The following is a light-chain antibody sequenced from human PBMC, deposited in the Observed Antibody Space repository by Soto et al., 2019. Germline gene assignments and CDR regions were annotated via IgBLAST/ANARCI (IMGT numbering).Light chain of an antibody. Sequence: EIVLTQSPGTLSLSPGERATLSCRASQYVSTTFFAWYQQKPGQAPRLLIYDASHRATGVPGRFSGTGSGTDFTLTISSLEPEDFAVYYCLQRSTRPLTFGGGTRVEI. CDR2: DAS. CDR1: QYVSTTF. CDR3: LQRSTRPLT. J-gene: IGKJ4*01. V-gene: IGKV3D-20*02.